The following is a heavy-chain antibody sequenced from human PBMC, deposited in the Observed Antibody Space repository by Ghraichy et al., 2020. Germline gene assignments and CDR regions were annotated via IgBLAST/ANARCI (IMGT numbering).Heavy chain of an antibody. CDR1: GGSFSAYY. CDR3: ASSARGYNSGPTVPGDY. D-gene: IGHD1-20*01. V-gene: IGHV4-34*01. Sequence: ETLSLTCAVYGGSFSAYYWNWIRQPPGKGLEWIGEINQSGSTNYNPSLKSRVTISVDTSKNQFSLKVSSVTAADTAVYYCASSARGYNSGPTVPGDYWGQGTLVTVSS. CDR2: INQSGST. J-gene: IGHJ4*02.